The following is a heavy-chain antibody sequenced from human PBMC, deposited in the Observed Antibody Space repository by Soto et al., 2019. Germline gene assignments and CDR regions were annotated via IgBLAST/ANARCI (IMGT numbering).Heavy chain of an antibody. CDR1: GFTFSSYG. D-gene: IGHD2-15*01. J-gene: IGHJ6*02. V-gene: IGHV3-30*18. CDR3: AKDLGYCSGGRCNSYGMDV. Sequence: PGGSLRLSCAASGFTFSSYGMHWVRQAPGKGLEWVAVISDDGSNEYYVDSVKGRFTISRDNSKNTLYLQMNSLRTEDTAAYYCAKDLGYCSGGRCNSYGMDVWGQGTTVTVSS. CDR2: ISDDGSNE.